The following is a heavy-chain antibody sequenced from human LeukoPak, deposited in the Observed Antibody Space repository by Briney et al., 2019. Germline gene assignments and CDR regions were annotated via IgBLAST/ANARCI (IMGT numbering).Heavy chain of an antibody. CDR2: IRYDGSNK. CDR1: GFTFSSYG. D-gene: IGHD6-6*01. J-gene: IGHJ6*03. CDR3: AKNPPSPSRSYYVGYYYYYMDV. Sequence: PGGSLRLSCAASGFTFSSYGMHWVRQAPGKGLEWAAFIRYDGSNKYYADSVKGRFTISRDNSKNTLYLQMNSLRAEDTAVYYCAKNPPSPSRSYYVGYYYYYMDVWGKGTTVTVSS. V-gene: IGHV3-30*02.